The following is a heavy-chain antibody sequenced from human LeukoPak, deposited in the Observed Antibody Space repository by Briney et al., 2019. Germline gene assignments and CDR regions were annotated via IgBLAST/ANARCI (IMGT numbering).Heavy chain of an antibody. D-gene: IGHD5-18*01. CDR2: IYYSGTT. CDR1: GGSISSGGHY. Sequence: SQTLSLTCTVSGGSISSGGHYWSWIRQHPGKGLEWIGYIYYSGTTYYNPSLKSRVTISVDTSKNQFSLKLSSVTAADTAVYYCARSRRGYADFDYWGQGTLVTDSS. V-gene: IGHV4-31*03. J-gene: IGHJ4*02. CDR3: ARSRRGYADFDY.